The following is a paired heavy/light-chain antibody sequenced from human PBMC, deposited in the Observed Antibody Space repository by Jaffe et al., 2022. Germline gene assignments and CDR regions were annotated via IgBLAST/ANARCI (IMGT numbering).Heavy chain of an antibody. CDR3: ALIVSVPVALGLDGGDF. Sequence: QVHFVQSGAEVKKPGASVKISCKASGYTFSNFAVHWVRQAPGQGLEWVGWINAGNGDTQYSQTFQGRVTITRDTSATIVYMELSSLRSEDTAVYYCALIVSVPVALGLDGGDFWGHGTLVSISS. CDR2: INAGNGDT. CDR1: GYTFSNFA. J-gene: IGHJ4*01. D-gene: IGHD2-2*01. V-gene: IGHV1-3*01.
Light chain of an antibody. CDR1: DLGTKF. CDR3: QTWDSRIVI. Sequence: SYDLTQPPSVSVSPGHTANITCSGHDLGTKFVFWYQQKAGQSPGLVLYQSSKRPSWVPERFSGSNSGNTATLTISGTQTMDEADYFCQTWDSRIVIFGGGTKLFVL. V-gene: IGLV3-1*01. J-gene: IGLJ2*01. CDR2: QSS.